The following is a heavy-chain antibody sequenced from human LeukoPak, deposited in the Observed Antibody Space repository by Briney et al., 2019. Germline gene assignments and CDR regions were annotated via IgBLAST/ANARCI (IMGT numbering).Heavy chain of an antibody. CDR1: GGSISSSSYY. V-gene: IGHV4-39*01. Sequence: WETLFLTCTVSGGSISSSSYYWGWIRQPPGKGLEWIGSIYYSGSTYYNPSLKSRVTISVDTSKNQFSLKLSSVTAADTAVYYCARVVAATAGFDYWGQGTLVTVSS. CDR3: ARVVAATAGFDY. CDR2: IYYSGST. J-gene: IGHJ4*02. D-gene: IGHD2-15*01.